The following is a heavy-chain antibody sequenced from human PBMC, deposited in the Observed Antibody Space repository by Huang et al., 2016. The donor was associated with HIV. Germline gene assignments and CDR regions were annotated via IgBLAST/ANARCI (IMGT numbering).Heavy chain of an antibody. CDR2: IYCSGST. CDR3: ARQGPYDMLTGSQTDYFDY. J-gene: IGHJ4*02. V-gene: IGHV4-39*01. CDR1: GASISRNIYY. D-gene: IGHD3-9*01. Sequence: QLQESGPGLVKPSETLSLTCTVSGASISRNIYYWGWIRQPPGKGLEWIGRIYCSGSTCYNPDLKSRVTISVDTSKNQCSRKLRSVTAADTAVYYGARQGPYDMLTGSQTDYFDYWGWGTLVAVSS.